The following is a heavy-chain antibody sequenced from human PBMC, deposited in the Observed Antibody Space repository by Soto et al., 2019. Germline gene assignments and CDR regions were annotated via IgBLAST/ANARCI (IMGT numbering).Heavy chain of an antibody. J-gene: IGHJ5*02. CDR2: ITGDGKAT. CDR3: ARITRS. Sequence: SESGGGLVQPGGSLRLSCAASGLTVSSSAMTWVRQAPGKGLEWISSITGDGKATYYADSVKGRFTISKDISTNTLFLQMNSLRGEVTATYYCARITRSWGQGTLVTVSS. V-gene: IGHV3-23*01. CDR1: GLTVSSSA. D-gene: IGHD3-3*01.